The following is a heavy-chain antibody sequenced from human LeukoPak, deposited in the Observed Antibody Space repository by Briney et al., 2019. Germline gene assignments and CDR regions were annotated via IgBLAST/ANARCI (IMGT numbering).Heavy chain of an antibody. V-gene: IGHV3-23*01. CDR1: GFTLSSYG. CDR3: AKGRYVGDY. Sequence: GGTLRLSCAASGFTLSSYGMIGVRQAPGKGLEWVSAISGSGGSTYYADSVKGRFTISRDNSKNTLYLQMNSLRAEDTAVYYCAKGRYVGDYWGQGTLVTVSS. CDR2: ISGSGGST. J-gene: IGHJ4*02. D-gene: IGHD5-12*01.